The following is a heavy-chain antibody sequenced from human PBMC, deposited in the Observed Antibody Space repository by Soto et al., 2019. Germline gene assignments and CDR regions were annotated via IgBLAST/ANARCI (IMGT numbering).Heavy chain of an antibody. D-gene: IGHD6-19*01. CDR1: GFTFSSHG. Sequence: PGGSLRLSCAASGFTFSSHGIHWVRQAPGQGLEWVAVISYDGSNKYYADSVKGRFTISRDNSKNTVYLQMNSLRAEDTAVYYCAKDLSSGWQGETGYFDYWGQGTLVTVSS. V-gene: IGHV3-30*18. J-gene: IGHJ4*02. CDR2: ISYDGSNK. CDR3: AKDLSSGWQGETGYFDY.